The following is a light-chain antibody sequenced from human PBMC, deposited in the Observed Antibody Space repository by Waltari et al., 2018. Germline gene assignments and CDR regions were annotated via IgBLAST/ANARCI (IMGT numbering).Light chain of an antibody. CDR3: EDWDSNRPGG. J-gene: IGLJ2*01. V-gene: IGLV4-60*03. Sequence: QPVLTQSSSASASLGSSVKLTCTLSSRHSSYIIAWHQQQPGKAPRYLMKVEGSGSYNKGGWVPDRLPGSSLGAYRYLTISNLQAEDGAEYYREDWDSNRPGGVGGGTKLT. CDR2: VEGSGSY. CDR1: SRHSSYI.